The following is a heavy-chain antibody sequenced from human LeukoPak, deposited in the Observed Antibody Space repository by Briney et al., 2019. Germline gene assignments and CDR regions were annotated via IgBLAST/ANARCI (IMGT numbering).Heavy chain of an antibody. CDR1: GGSISSYY. CDR3: ARVFSSALDY. CDR2: IYYTGST. D-gene: IGHD3-22*01. V-gene: IGHV4-59*08. J-gene: IGHJ4*02. Sequence: PSETLSLTCTVSGGSISSYYWSWIRQPPGKGLEWIGYIYYTGSTNYNPSLKSRVTISVDTSKNQFSLKVNSVTAADTAVYYCARVFSSALDYWGQGTLVTVSS.